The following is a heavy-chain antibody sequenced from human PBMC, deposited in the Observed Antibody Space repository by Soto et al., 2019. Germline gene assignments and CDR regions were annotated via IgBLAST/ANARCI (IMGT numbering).Heavy chain of an antibody. CDR2: IYYSGST. Sequence: SETLSLTCTVSGGSISSYYWSWIRQPPGKGLEWIGYIYYSGSTNYNPSLKSRVTISVDTSKNQFSLKLSSVTAADTAVYYCARLYDILTINWFDPWGQGTLVTVSS. CDR1: GGSISSYY. CDR3: ARLYDILTINWFDP. V-gene: IGHV4-59*08. J-gene: IGHJ5*02. D-gene: IGHD3-9*01.